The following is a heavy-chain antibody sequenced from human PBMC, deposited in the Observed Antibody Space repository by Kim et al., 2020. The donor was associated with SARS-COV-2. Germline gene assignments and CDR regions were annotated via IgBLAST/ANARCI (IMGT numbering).Heavy chain of an antibody. V-gene: IGHV4-34*01. Sequence: NYNPSLKSRVTISVDTSKNQFSLKLSSVTAADTAVYYCARGPIQLWYLDYWGQGTLVTVSS. J-gene: IGHJ4*02. D-gene: IGHD5-18*01. CDR3: ARGPIQLWYLDY.